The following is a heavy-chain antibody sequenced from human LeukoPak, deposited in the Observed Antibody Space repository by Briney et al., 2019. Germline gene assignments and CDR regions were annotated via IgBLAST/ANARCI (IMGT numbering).Heavy chain of an antibody. D-gene: IGHD2-21*02. CDR2: INPNSGGT. V-gene: IGHV1-2*02. Sequence: ASVKVSCKASGYTFTGYYMHWVRQAPGQGLEWMGWINPNSGGTNYAQKLQGRVTMTTDTSTSTAYMELRSLRSDDTAVYYCARAQGGWVVTQYWGQGTLVTVSS. J-gene: IGHJ4*02. CDR1: GYTFTGYY. CDR3: ARAQGGWVVTQY.